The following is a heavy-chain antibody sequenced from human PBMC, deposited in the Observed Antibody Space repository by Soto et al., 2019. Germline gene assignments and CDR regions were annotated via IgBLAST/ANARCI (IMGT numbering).Heavy chain of an antibody. D-gene: IGHD2-15*01. CDR2: IYPADSDT. CDR1: GYTFASYW. Sequence: PGESLKISCKASGYTFASYWIGWVRQMPGKGLEWMGIIYPADSDTRYNPSFQGQVTISADKSITTAYLQWSSLKAPDTAMYYCARGPTPLFDHWGQGTLVTVSS. J-gene: IGHJ4*02. CDR3: ARGPTPLFDH. V-gene: IGHV5-51*01.